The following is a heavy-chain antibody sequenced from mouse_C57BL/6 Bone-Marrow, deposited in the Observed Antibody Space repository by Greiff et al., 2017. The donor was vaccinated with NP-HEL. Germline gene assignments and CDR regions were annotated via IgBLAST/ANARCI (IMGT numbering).Heavy chain of an antibody. J-gene: IGHJ3*01. V-gene: IGHV5-6*01. Sequence: EVQRVESGGDLVKPGGSLKLSCAASGFTFSSYGMSWVRQTPDKRLEWVATISSGGSYTYYPDSVKGRFTISRDNATTTLYLQMSSLKSEDTAMYYCARQPQKAWFAYWGQGTLVTVSA. CDR1: GFTFSSYG. CDR3: ARQPQKAWFAY. CDR2: ISSGGSYT.